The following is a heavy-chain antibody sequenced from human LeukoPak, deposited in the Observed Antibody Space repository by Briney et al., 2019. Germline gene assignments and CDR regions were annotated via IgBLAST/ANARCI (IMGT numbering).Heavy chain of an antibody. CDR1: GFSFSSYS. CDR3: ARDPPGYRSGWYGVFDY. V-gene: IGHV3-48*04. D-gene: IGHD6-19*01. Sequence: GGSLRLSCAASGFSFSSYSMNWVRQGPGKGLELGAHIIITRSNKYCRDTVKGRFTIPTENPKNAVDLKMNSLRAEDTAVYYCARDPPGYRSGWYGVFDYWGKGNLVIAS. J-gene: IGHJ4*02. CDR2: IIITRSNK.